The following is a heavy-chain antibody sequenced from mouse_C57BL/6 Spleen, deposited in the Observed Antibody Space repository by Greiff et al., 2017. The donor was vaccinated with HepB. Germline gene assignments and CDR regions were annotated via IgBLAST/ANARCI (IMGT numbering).Heavy chain of an antibody. D-gene: IGHD2-1*01. CDR3: ARNGNYGAWFAY. V-gene: IGHV1-69*01. J-gene: IGHJ3*01. CDR1: GYTFTSYW. CDR2: IDPSDSYT. Sequence: QVQLQQPGAELVMPGASVKLSCKASGYTFTSYWMHWVKQRPGQGLEWIGEIDPSDSYTNYNQKFKGKSTLTVDQSSSTAYMQLSSLTSEDSAVYYCARNGNYGAWFAYWGQGTLVTVSA.